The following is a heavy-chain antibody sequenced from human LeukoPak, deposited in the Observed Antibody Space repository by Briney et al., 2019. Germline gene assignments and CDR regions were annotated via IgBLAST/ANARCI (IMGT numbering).Heavy chain of an antibody. V-gene: IGHV3-33*01. CDR1: GFTFSNYG. CDR2: IRYDGTNK. Sequence: GGSLRLSCAASGFTFSNYGMHWVRQAPGKGLEWVAVIRYDGTNKYYADSVRGRFTISRDNSKNTLYLQMNSLRADDTAVYYCARVKVEMATIGWLDPWGQGTLVTVSS. D-gene: IGHD5-24*01. J-gene: IGHJ5*02. CDR3: ARVKVEMATIGWLDP.